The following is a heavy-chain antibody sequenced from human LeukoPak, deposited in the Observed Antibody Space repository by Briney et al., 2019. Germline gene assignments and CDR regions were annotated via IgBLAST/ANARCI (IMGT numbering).Heavy chain of an antibody. CDR1: GFTVSSTY. V-gene: IGHV3-53*01. Sequence: PGGSLRLSCAASGFTVSSTYMSWVRQAPGKGLEWVSIIYSDGGTYYADSVKGRVTISRDISKNTLYFQMNSLRAGDTAAYYCARVRYSSTSRDFDHWGQGTLVTVSS. CDR2: IYSDGGT. CDR3: ARVRYSSTSRDFDH. J-gene: IGHJ4*02. D-gene: IGHD6-19*01.